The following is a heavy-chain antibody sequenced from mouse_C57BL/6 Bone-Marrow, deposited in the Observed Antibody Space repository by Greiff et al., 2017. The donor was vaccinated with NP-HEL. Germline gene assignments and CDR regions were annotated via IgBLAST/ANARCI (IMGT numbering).Heavy chain of an antibody. Sequence: EVQLVESGGGLVQPGGSLKLSCAASGFTFSDYGMAWVRQAPRKGPEWVAFISNLAYSIYYADTVTGRFTISRENAKNTLYLEMSSRRSEDTAMYYCARHGGYWYFDVWGTGTTVTVSS. CDR2: ISNLAYSI. V-gene: IGHV5-15*01. CDR3: ARHGGYWYFDV. J-gene: IGHJ1*03. CDR1: GFTFSDYG.